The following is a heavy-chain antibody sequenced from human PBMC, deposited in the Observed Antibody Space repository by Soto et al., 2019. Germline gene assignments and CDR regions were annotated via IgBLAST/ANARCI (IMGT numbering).Heavy chain of an antibody. CDR3: ASNRDWGSRIYYYYGMDV. J-gene: IGHJ6*02. Sequence: ASVKVSCKASGYTFTSYYMHWVRQAPGQGLEWMGIINPSGGSTSYAQKFQGRVTMARDTSTSTVYMELSSLRSEDTAVYYCASNRDWGSRIYYYYGMDVWGQGTTVTVSS. D-gene: IGHD7-27*01. CDR2: INPSGGST. V-gene: IGHV1-46*01. CDR1: GYTFTSYY.